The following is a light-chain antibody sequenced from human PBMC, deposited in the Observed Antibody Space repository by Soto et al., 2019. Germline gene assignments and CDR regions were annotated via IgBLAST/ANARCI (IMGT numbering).Light chain of an antibody. CDR2: DAS. J-gene: IGKJ1*01. CDR3: QHYSLYSPWT. CDR1: QNINAW. V-gene: IGKV1-5*01. Sequence: DIHMTQSPSSLSVCLEDRVMITCRTSQNINAWLAWYQQRPGQAPKLLXYDASTVQSGVPSKFSGSGSGTEFTLTISSLQPDDSATYYCQHYSLYSPWTFGQGTKVDIK.